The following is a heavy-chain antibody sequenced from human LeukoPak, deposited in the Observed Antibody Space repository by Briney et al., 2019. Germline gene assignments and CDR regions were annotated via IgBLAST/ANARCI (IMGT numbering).Heavy chain of an antibody. D-gene: IGHD6-19*01. CDR2: ISGSGDST. CDR3: AKDIGAVAGTHYFDY. Sequence: PGGSLRLSCVASGFTLRSYVMNWVRQTPGKGLEWVSSISGSGDSTFYADSVKGRFSISRDNSKNTLYLQMNSLRAEDTAFYYCAKDIGAVAGTHYFDYWGQGTLVTVSS. CDR1: GFTLRSYV. J-gene: IGHJ4*02. V-gene: IGHV3-23*01.